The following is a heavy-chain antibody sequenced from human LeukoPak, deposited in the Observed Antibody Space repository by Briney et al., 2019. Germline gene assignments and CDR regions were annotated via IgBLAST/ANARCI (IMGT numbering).Heavy chain of an antibody. CDR1: GYSISSGHY. CDR3: ARGPRFGELLWHWFDP. Sequence: SETLSLTCTVSGYSISSGHYWGWIRQPPGKGLEWIGSMCHSGSTYYNPPLKSRVTISEDTSKNQFSLKLRSVTAADTAVYYCARGPRFGELLWHWFDPWGQGTLVTVSS. V-gene: IGHV4-38-2*02. J-gene: IGHJ5*02. D-gene: IGHD3-10*01. CDR2: MCHSGST.